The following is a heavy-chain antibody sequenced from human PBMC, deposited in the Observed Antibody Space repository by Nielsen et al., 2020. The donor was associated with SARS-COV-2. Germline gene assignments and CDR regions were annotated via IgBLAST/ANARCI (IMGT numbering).Heavy chain of an antibody. V-gene: IGHV3-23*01. CDR3: ARGKGTGGDLQFDY. CDR1: GFTFNTYS. J-gene: IGHJ4*02. Sequence: GGSLRLSCSASGFTFNTYSMNWVRQAPGKGLEWVSAISGSGGSTYYADSVKGRFTISRDNSKNTLYLQMNSLTLEDTAVYFCARGKGTGGDLQFDYWGRGTLVTVAS. CDR2: ISGSGGST. D-gene: IGHD3-10*01.